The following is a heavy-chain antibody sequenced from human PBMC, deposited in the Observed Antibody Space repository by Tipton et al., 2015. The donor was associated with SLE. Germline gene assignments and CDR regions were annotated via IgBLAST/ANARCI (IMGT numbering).Heavy chain of an antibody. J-gene: IGHJ2*01. D-gene: IGHD1-7*01. CDR2: INQSGAT. CDR3: ARVLLGLRQIGYWYFDL. V-gene: IGHV4-34*01. CDR1: GGSFSGYY. Sequence: TLSLTCAVYGGSFSGYYWSWIRQTPEKGLEWIGEINQSGATSYNPSLKSRVTFSVDTSKNQFSLRLSSVTTADTAVYYCARVLLGLRQIGYWYFDLWGRGTQVTVSS.